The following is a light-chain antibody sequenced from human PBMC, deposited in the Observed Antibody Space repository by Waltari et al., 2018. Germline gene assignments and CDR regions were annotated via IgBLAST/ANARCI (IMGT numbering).Light chain of an antibody. CDR2: AVS. Sequence: QSALTQPASVSGSPGQSITISCTGTSSDVGSYNYVSWYQQYPGKAPQLIIYAVSYRPSGISNRFSGSKSGNTATLTISGLQAEDEADYYFSSYTSTNTGVFGTGTKVTVL. CDR3: SSYTSTNTGV. J-gene: IGLJ1*01. V-gene: IGLV2-14*01. CDR1: SSDVGSYNY.